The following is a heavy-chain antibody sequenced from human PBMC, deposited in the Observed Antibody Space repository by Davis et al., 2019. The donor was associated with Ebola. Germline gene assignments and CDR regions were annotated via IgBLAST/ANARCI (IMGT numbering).Heavy chain of an antibody. Sequence: ASVKVSCKASGYTFTGYYMHWVRQAPGQGLEWMGRINPNSGGTNYAQKFQGRVTMTRDTSISTAYMELSRLRSDDTAVYYCARATTVTFSNWFDPWGQGTLVTVSS. CDR1: GYTFTGYY. V-gene: IGHV1-2*06. J-gene: IGHJ5*02. CDR2: INPNSGGT. D-gene: IGHD4-17*01. CDR3: ARATTVTFSNWFDP.